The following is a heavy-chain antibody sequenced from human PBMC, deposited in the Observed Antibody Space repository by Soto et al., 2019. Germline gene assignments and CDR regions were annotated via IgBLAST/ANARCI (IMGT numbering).Heavy chain of an antibody. V-gene: IGHV1-69*02. CDR2: IIPILGIA. D-gene: IGHD2-2*01. Sequence: QVQLVQSGAEVKKPGSSVKVSCKASGGTFSSYTISWVRQAPGQGLEWMGRIIPILGIANYAQKFQGRVTITADKSTSTAYMELSSLRSEDTAVYYCAKGYCSSTSCLTRPFDYWGKGTLVTFAS. J-gene: IGHJ4*02. CDR1: GGTFSSYT. CDR3: AKGYCSSTSCLTRPFDY.